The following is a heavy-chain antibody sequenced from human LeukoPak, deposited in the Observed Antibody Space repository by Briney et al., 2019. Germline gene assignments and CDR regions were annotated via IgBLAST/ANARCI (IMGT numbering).Heavy chain of an antibody. Sequence: GGSLRLSCAVSGFTFSSYSMNWVRQAPGKGLEWVSYVSSSGSTIYYADSVKGRFTISRDNAKNSLYLQMNSLRAEDTGVYYCARGSITVAGGHYYYDLDVWGQGTTVTVSS. CDR3: ARGSITVAGGHYYYDLDV. J-gene: IGHJ6*02. V-gene: IGHV3-48*01. CDR2: VSSSGSTI. CDR1: GFTFSSYS. D-gene: IGHD6-19*01.